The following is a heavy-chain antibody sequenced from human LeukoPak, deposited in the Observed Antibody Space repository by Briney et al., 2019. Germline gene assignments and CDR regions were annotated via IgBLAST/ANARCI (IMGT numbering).Heavy chain of an antibody. V-gene: IGHV3-21*04. Sequence: SVKGRFTISRDNTKNSLYLQMNSLRVDDTAVYYCASLKNYYDSSGYLVTDAFDIWGQGTMVTVSS. CDR3: ASLKNYYDSSGYLVTDAFDI. J-gene: IGHJ3*02. D-gene: IGHD3-22*01.